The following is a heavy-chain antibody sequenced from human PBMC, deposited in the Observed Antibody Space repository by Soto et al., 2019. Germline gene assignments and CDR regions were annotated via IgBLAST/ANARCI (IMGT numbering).Heavy chain of an antibody. V-gene: IGHV1-69*08. CDR1: GGAFTNYS. CDR3: AIWSNWNPLYYRGMDV. Sequence: VKVSCKVSGGAFTNYSLNWVRHAPGQGLEWLGGIIPLHNTSNYSLKLLGRGSVTADISSNTVYMHLSGLTSDDTATYYCAIWSNWNPLYYRGMDVWGQGTTVTVSS. CDR2: IIPLHNTS. D-gene: IGHD1-20*01. J-gene: IGHJ6*02.